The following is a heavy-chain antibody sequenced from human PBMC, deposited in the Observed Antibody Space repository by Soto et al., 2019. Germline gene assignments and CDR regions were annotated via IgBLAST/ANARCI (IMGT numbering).Heavy chain of an antibody. J-gene: IGHJ6*02. CDR3: ARVPFTVTTRTYYYYGMDV. V-gene: IGHV4-30-4*01. CDR2: IYYSGST. CDR1: GGSISSGDYY. Sequence: SETLSLTCTVSGGSISSGDYYWSWIRQPPGKGLEWIGYIYYSGSTYYNPSLKSRVTISVDTSKNQFSLKLSSVTAADTAVYYRARVPFTVTTRTYYYYGMDVWGQGTTVTVSS. D-gene: IGHD4-4*01.